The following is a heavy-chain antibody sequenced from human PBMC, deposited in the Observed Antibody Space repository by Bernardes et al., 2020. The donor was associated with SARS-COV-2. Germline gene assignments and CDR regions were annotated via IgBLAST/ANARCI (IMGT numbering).Heavy chain of an antibody. V-gene: IGHV4-31*03. D-gene: IGHD3-3*01. CDR1: GGSISSGGYY. CDR2: IYYSGST. CDR3: ARAGGLTIFGVVIISSFDI. Sequence: SETLSLTCTVSGGSISSGGYYWSWIRQHPGKGLEWIGYIYYSGSTYYNPSLKSRVTISVDTSKNQFSLKLSSVTAADTAVYYCARAGGLTIFGVVIISSFDIWGKGKMVTVSS. J-gene: IGHJ3*02.